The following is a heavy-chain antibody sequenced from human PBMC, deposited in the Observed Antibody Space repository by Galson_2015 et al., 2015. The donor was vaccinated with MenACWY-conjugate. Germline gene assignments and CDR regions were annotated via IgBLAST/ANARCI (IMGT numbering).Heavy chain of an antibody. CDR2: ISTDGSST. Sequence: SLRLSCAGSGFTFRTYRMHWVRQAPGKGLVWVSRISTDGSSTSYADSVKGRFTISRDNAKNTLYLQMNSLRAEDTAVYYCARDSRVGAPGTELDYWGQGTLVTVSS. V-gene: IGHV3-74*01. J-gene: IGHJ4*02. D-gene: IGHD6-13*01. CDR3: ARDSRVGAPGTELDY. CDR1: GFTFRTYR.